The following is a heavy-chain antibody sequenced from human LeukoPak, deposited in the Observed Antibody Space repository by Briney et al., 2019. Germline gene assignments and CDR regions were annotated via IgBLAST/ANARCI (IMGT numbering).Heavy chain of an antibody. CDR3: ARRSWGYFDY. CDR1: GGSISSYY. J-gene: IGHJ4*02. CDR2: VYYSGST. Sequence: PSQTLSLTCTVSGGSISSYYWSWIRQPPGKGLEWIGYVYYSGSTNYNPSLKSRVTISVDTSKNQFSLKLSSVTAADTAVYYCARRSWGYFDYWGQGTLVTVSS. D-gene: IGHD7-27*01. V-gene: IGHV4-59*01.